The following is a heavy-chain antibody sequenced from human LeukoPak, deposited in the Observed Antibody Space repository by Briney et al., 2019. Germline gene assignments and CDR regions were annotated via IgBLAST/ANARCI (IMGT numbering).Heavy chain of an antibody. D-gene: IGHD3-16*02. J-gene: IGHJ6*03. CDR1: GYTFTGYY. V-gene: IGHV1-2*02. CDR3: ARGSSYYYYYYMDV. CDR2: INPNSGGT. Sequence: ASVKVSCKASGYTFTGYYMHWVRQAPGQGLEWMGWINPNSGGTNYAQKFQGRVTMTRDTSISTAYMELSRLRSDDTAVYYCARGSSYYYYYYMDVWGKGTTVTISS.